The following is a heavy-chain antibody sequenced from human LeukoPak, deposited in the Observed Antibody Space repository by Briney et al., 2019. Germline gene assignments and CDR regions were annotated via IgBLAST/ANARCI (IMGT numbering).Heavy chain of an antibody. CDR1: GFTFSSYG. CDR3: AKDLNGFDWLLSYFDY. V-gene: IGHV3-30*02. Sequence: GGSLRLSCAASGFTFSSYGMHWVRQAPGKGLEWVAFIRYDGSNKYYADSVKGRFTISRDNSKNTLYLQMNSLRAEDTAVYYCAKDLNGFDWLLSYFDYWGRGTLVTVSS. CDR2: IRYDGSNK. J-gene: IGHJ4*02. D-gene: IGHD3-9*01.